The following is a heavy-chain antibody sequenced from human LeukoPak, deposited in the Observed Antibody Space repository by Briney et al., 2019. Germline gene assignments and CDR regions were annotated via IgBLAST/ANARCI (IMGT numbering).Heavy chain of an antibody. CDR2: IYHSGST. J-gene: IGHJ4*02. CDR3: AREGRYSYGPKPFDY. D-gene: IGHD5-18*01. V-gene: IGHV4-4*02. Sequence: SETLSLTCAVSGGSISSSNWWSWVRQPPGKGLEWIGEIYHSGSTNYNPSPKSRVTISVDKSKNQFSLKLSSVTAADTAVYYCAREGRYSYGPKPFDYWGQGTLVTVSS. CDR1: GGSISSSNW.